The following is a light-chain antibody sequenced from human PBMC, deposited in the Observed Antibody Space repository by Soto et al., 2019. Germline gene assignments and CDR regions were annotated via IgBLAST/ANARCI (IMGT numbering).Light chain of an antibody. CDR2: EVT. Sequence: QSVLTQPASVSGSPGQSITISCTGTSSDVGGYDYVSWYQQHPDKAPKFIIYEVTNRPSGVSHRFSGPKSGNTASLTISGLQAEDEADYYCSSYTTTSTYVFGTGTKV. V-gene: IGLV2-14*01. CDR1: SSDVGGYDY. CDR3: SSYTTTSTYV. J-gene: IGLJ1*01.